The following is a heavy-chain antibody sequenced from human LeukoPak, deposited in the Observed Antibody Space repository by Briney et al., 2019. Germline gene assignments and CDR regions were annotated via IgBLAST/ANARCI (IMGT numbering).Heavy chain of an antibody. D-gene: IGHD6-19*01. Sequence: SETLSLTCSVSGGYINSFFWNWIRQPPGKGLEWIGYMDYSGSTNYNPSLKSRVTISVDTSKNQFSLKHSSVTAADTAVYYCARGYSSGWYYFDYWGQGTLVTVSS. CDR2: MDYSGST. CDR3: ARGYSSGWYYFDY. J-gene: IGHJ4*02. CDR1: GGYINSFF. V-gene: IGHV4-59*13.